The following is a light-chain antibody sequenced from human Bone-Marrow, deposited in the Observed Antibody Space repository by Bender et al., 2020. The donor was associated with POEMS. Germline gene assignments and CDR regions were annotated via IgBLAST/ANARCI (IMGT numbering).Light chain of an antibody. Sequence: QSVLTQPPSVSGAPGQRVTISCTGSSSNIGAGYDVHWYQQLPGTAPKLLIYGNSNRPSGVPDRFSGSSSGTTVTLTISGAQVDDEADYYCYSGADNIKIFGGGTKLTVL. CDR1: SSNIGAGYD. V-gene: IGLV1-40*01. J-gene: IGLJ2*01. CDR3: YSGADNIKI. CDR2: GNS.